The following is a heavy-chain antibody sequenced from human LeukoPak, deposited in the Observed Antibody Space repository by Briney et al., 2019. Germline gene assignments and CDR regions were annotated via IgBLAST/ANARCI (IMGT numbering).Heavy chain of an antibody. J-gene: IGHJ4*02. CDR3: ARLRGSHYDFWSGPPCY. V-gene: IGHV5-51*01. CDR1: GYSFTSYW. D-gene: IGHD3-3*01. Sequence: HGESLKISCKGSGYSFTSYWIGWVRQMPGKGLEWMGIIYPGDSDTRYSPSFQGQVTISADKSISTAYLQWSSLKASDTAMYYCARLRGSHYDFWSGPPCYWGQGTLVTVSS. CDR2: IYPGDSDT.